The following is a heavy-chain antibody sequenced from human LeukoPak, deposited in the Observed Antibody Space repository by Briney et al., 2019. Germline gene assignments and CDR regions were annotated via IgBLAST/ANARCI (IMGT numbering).Heavy chain of an antibody. V-gene: IGHV1-8*01. CDR1: GYTFTSYD. Sequence: ASVKVSCKSSGYTFTSYDINWVRQATGQGLEWMGWMNPNSGNTGYAQKFQGRVTMTRNTSISTAYMELSSLRSDDTAVSYCARASADYCSSTSCYLQYYMDVWGKGTTVTVSS. CDR3: ARASADYCSSTSCYLQYYMDV. CDR2: MNPNSGNT. D-gene: IGHD2-2*01. J-gene: IGHJ6*03.